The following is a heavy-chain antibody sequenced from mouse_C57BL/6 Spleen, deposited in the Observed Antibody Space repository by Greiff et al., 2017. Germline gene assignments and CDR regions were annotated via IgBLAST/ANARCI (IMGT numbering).Heavy chain of an antibody. D-gene: IGHD2-1*01. Sequence: VQLQQPGAELVKPGASVKLSCKASGYTFTSYWMHWVKQRPGQGLEWIGMIHPNSGSTNYNEKLKSKATLTVDKSSSTAYMQLSSLTSEDSAVYYCARSDYGNYVDYWGQGTTLTVSS. J-gene: IGHJ2*01. CDR1: GYTFTSYW. CDR2: IHPNSGST. V-gene: IGHV1-64*01. CDR3: ARSDYGNYVDY.